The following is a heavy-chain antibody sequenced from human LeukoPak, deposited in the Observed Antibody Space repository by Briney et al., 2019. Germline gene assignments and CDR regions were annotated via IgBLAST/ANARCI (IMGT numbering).Heavy chain of an antibody. D-gene: IGHD3-22*01. J-gene: IGHJ3*02. CDR3: AKDMTYYYDSSGYYWRGAFDI. CDR1: GFTVSNNY. CDR2: VYDGGTT. Sequence: GGSLRLSCAASGFTVSNNYLSWVRQAPGKGLEWVSFVYDGGTTVYADSVKGRFTISRDNSKNTLYLEMNSLRAEDTAVYYCAKDMTYYYDSSGYYWRGAFDIWGQGTMVTVSS. V-gene: IGHV3-53*01.